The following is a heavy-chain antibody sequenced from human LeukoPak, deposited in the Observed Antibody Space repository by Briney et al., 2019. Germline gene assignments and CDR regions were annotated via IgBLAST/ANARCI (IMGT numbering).Heavy chain of an antibody. V-gene: IGHV3-15*01. D-gene: IGHD2-15*01. CDR3: TGMVVAATVYYYGMDV. Sequence: PGGSLRLSCAASGFAFSNAWMSWVRQAPGKGLGWVGRIKSKTDGGTTDYAAPVKGRFTISRDGSKTTLYLHMNSLKTEDTAVYYCTGMVVAATVYYYGMDVWGQGTTVTVSS. CDR2: IKSKTDGGTT. J-gene: IGHJ6*02. CDR1: GFAFSNAW.